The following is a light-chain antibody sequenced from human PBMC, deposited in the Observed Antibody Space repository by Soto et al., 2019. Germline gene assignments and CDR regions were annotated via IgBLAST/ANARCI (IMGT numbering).Light chain of an antibody. V-gene: IGKV3-15*01. J-gene: IGKJ1*01. CDR3: QQDNVWAWT. CDR1: ERLYGN. CDR2: GTS. Sequence: ILLTQSPACLXVSXXXXAXXXCRASERLYGNLAWYQQKPGQAPRLLIYGTSTRATGLPARFSGSGSETAFTLTVSSLESEDFAVYYCQQDNVWAWTFGQGTKLDFK.